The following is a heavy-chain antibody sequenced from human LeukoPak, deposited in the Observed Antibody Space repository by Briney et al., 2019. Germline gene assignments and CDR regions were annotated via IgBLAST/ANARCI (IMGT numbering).Heavy chain of an antibody. CDR1: GFTFSNYW. J-gene: IGHJ4*02. D-gene: IGHD3-22*01. V-gene: IGHV3-74*01. Sequence: PGGSLRLSCAASGFTFSNYWMHWVRQGPGKGLVWVSRINSDGSSTSYADSVKGRFTISRDNAKNTLYLQMNSLRAEDTAVYYCASHYHDSSGYYQQYYFDYWGQGTLVTVSS. CDR3: ASHYHDSSGYYQQYYFDY. CDR2: INSDGSST.